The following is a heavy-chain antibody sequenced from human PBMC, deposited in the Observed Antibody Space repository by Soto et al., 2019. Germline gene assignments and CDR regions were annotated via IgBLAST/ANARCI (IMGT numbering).Heavy chain of an antibody. J-gene: IGHJ4*02. V-gene: IGHV3-23*01. D-gene: IGHD2-15*01. CDR3: AKARYCSGGSCYYFDY. Sequence: EVQLLESGGGLVQPGGSLRLSCAASGFTFSSYAMSWVRQAPGKGLEWVSAISGSGGSTYYADSVKGRFTISRDNSKNMLYLQMNSLRAEDTAVYYCAKARYCSGGSCYYFDYWGQGTLITVSS. CDR1: GFTFSSYA. CDR2: ISGSGGST.